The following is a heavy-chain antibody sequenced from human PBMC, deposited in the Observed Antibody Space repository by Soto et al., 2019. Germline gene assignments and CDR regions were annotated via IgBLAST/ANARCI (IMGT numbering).Heavy chain of an antibody. V-gene: IGHV4-4*02. Sequence: QVQLQESGPGLVKPSGTLSLTCAVSGDSVTSNVWWSWVRQPPGKGLEWIGEAYHNGLTDYNPSLKSRVTMSVDTSKNEFSLKLTSLTAADTAIYYCARDAAVPGVSDRFDYWGQGTLVTVSS. CDR1: GDSVTSNVW. J-gene: IGHJ4*02. D-gene: IGHD6-19*01. CDR3: ARDAAVPGVSDRFDY. CDR2: AYHNGLT.